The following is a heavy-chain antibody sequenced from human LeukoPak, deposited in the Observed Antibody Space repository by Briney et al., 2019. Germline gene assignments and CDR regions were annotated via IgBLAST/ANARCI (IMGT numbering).Heavy chain of an antibody. V-gene: IGHV3-48*03. D-gene: IGHD3-22*01. CDR3: ARDLVLPYYDSSGSHGAFDI. CDR2: ISSSGRTI. CDR1: GFSFSSYE. J-gene: IGHJ3*02. Sequence: PGGSLRLSCAASGFSFSSYEMNWVRQAPGKGLVWVSYISSSGRTIYYADSVKGRFTISRDNAKNSLYLQMNSLRAEDTAVYYCARDLVLPYYDSSGSHGAFDIWGQGTMVTVSS.